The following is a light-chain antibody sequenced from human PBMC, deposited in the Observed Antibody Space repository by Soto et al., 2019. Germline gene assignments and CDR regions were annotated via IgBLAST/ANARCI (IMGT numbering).Light chain of an antibody. J-gene: IGLJ1*01. CDR2: EVN. Sequence: QSALTKPASVSGSPGQSITISCTGTSSDIGSYNRVSWYQQPPGTAPKLIIYEVNNRPSGVPDRFSGSKSGNTASLTISGLQAEDEADYSCCSYGGTFYVFGTWTKVTVL. V-gene: IGLV2-18*02. CDR3: CSYGGTFYV. CDR1: SSDIGSYNR.